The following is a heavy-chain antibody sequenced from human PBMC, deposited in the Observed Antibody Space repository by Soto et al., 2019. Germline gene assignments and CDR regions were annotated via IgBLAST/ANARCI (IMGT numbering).Heavy chain of an antibody. CDR3: ARGPLLLWFEADY. J-gene: IGHJ4*02. CDR2: INHSGST. V-gene: IGHV4-34*01. Sequence: PSETLSLTCAVYGGSFSGYYWSWIRQPPGKGLEWIGEINHSGSTNYNPSLKSRVTISVDTSKNQFSLKLSSVTAADTAVYYCARGPLLLWFEADYWGQGTLVTVSS. CDR1: GGSFSGYY. D-gene: IGHD3-10*01.